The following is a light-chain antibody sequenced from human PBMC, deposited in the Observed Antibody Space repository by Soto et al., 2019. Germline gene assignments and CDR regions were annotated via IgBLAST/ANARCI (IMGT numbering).Light chain of an antibody. V-gene: IGKV3-20*01. CDR1: QSVSSSY. Sequence: IVMPQSPATLSVAPGGRATLSCRASQSVSSSYLAWYQQKPGQAPRLLIYGASSRATGIPDRFSGSGSGTDFTLTISRLEPEDFAVYYCQQYGSSPFTFGPGTKVDIK. J-gene: IGKJ3*01. CDR2: GAS. CDR3: QQYGSSPFT.